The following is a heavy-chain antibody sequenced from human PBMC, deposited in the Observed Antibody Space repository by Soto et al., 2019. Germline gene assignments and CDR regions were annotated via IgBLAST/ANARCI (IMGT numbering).Heavy chain of an antibody. CDR2: IYYSGST. CDR3: ARRYGPGFDY. J-gene: IGHJ4*02. V-gene: IGHV4-59*08. Sequence: QVQLQESGPGLVKPSETLSLTCTVSGGSISSYYWSWIRQPPGKGLEWIGYIYYSGSTNYNPSLKMRVTISVATSKNQFSLKLSAVTAADTAVYYCARRYGPGFDYWGQGILVTVSS. D-gene: IGHD4-17*01. CDR1: GGSISSYY.